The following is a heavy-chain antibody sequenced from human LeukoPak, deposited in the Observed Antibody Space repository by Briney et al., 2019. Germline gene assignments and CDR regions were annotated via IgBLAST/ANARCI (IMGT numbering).Heavy chain of an antibody. Sequence: GASVTVSFKASGGTFISYAISWVRQAPGQGGEGRGGVIPIFGRANYAQKFQGRVTINTDESTSTAYMELSSLRSEDTAVYYCARGQALVRGFDYWGQGTLVTVSS. D-gene: IGHD6-6*01. CDR1: GGTFISYA. J-gene: IGHJ4*02. CDR2: VIPIFGRA. CDR3: ARGQALVRGFDY. V-gene: IGHV1-69*05.